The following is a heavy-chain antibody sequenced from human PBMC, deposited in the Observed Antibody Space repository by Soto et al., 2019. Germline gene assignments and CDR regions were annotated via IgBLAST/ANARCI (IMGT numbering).Heavy chain of an antibody. CDR1: GFRFNKFA. CDR2: ISFDGSNK. Sequence: QGQLEESGGGVVQPGGSLRLSCEASGFRFNKFAMYWVRQAPGKGLEAVAVISFDGSNKRYADSVRGRFTISRDNSKNTLYLRMNSLRREDTALYDCARGETIRQLYDEYYGMDVWGQGTRVTVSS. J-gene: IGHJ6*02. CDR3: ARGETIRQLYDEYYGMDV. V-gene: IGHV3-30*04. D-gene: IGHD3-16*02.